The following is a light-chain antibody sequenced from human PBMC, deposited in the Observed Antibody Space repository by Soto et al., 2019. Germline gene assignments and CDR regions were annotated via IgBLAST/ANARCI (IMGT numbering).Light chain of an antibody. CDR3: QQYHTYST. J-gene: IGKJ1*01. CDR2: AAS. V-gene: IGKV1-39*01. Sequence: DIDMTQAPSSLSASVGDRVTITCRAGQDVVNYLNWYQQKPGKAPRLLIYAASSLQSGVPSRFSGSGSGTTFTLTITDLQPEDFATYYCQQYHTYSTFGQGIKVDIK. CDR1: QDVVNY.